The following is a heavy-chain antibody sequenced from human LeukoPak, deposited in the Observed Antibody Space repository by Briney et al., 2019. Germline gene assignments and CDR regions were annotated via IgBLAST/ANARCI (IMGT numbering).Heavy chain of an antibody. D-gene: IGHD3-10*01. CDR2: IYYSGST. Sequence: SETLSLTCTVSGGSISSGGYYWSWIRQHPGKGLEWIGYIYYSGSTYYNPSLKSRVTILVDTSKNQFSLKLSSVTAADTAVYYCARSYGSGSSYGMDVWGKGTTVTVSS. CDR1: GGSISSGGYY. CDR3: ARSYGSGSSYGMDV. J-gene: IGHJ6*04. V-gene: IGHV4-31*03.